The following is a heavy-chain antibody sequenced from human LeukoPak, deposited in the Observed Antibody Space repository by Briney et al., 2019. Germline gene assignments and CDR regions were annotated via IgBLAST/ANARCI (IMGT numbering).Heavy chain of an antibody. CDR1: GGSISSYY. J-gene: IGHJ4*02. Sequence: KASETLSLTCTVSGGSISSYYWSWIRQPAGKGLEWIGRIYTSGSTNYNPSLKSRVTMSVDTSKNQFSLKLSSVTAADTAVYYCGRDSRDWSGHLITDWGQGTLVTVSS. D-gene: IGHD3-3*01. V-gene: IGHV4-4*07. CDR3: GRDSRDWSGHLITD. CDR2: IYTSGST.